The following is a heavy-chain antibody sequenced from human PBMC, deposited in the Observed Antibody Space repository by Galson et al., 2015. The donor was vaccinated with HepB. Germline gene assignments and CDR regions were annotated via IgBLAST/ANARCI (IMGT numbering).Heavy chain of an antibody. CDR2: ISSRSSYI. Sequence: SLRLSCAVSGFTLSSYSLTWVRQAPGKGLEWVSSISSRSSYIYYADSVKGRFTISRDNAKDSLSLQMNSLRAEDTAMYYCARGPGGEYSRYFDFWGQGTLVTVSS. CDR3: ARGPGGEYSRYFDF. J-gene: IGHJ4*02. CDR1: GFTLSSYS. D-gene: IGHD6-6*01. V-gene: IGHV3-21*01.